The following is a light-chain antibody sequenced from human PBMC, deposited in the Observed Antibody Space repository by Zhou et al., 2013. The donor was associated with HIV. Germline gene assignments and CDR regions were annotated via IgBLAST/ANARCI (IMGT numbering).Light chain of an antibody. J-gene: IGKJ4*01. CDR1: QRVTGSY. Sequence: EIVLTQSPGTLSLTPGESAILSCRASQRVTGSYLAWYQQKPGQAPRLLIYDASNRAPGIPARFSGSGSGTDFTLTISSLEPEDFAVYYCQQRSNWPPALTFGGGTKVEIK. CDR3: QQRSNWPPALT. CDR2: DAS. V-gene: IGKV3-11*01.